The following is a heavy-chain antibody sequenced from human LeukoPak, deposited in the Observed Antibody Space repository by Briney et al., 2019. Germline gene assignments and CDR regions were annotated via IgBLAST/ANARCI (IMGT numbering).Heavy chain of an antibody. J-gene: IGHJ6*03. Sequence: GGSLRLSCAASGFTFSSYWMSWVRQAPGKGLEWVANINQDGSEKYYVDSVKGRFTISGDNAKNSLYLQMNSLRSEDTAVYYCARVSRDIPDYYYYYMDVWGKGTTVTVSS. CDR2: INQDGSEK. D-gene: IGHD5-12*01. CDR1: GFTFSSYW. CDR3: ARVSRDIPDYYYYYMDV. V-gene: IGHV3-7*03.